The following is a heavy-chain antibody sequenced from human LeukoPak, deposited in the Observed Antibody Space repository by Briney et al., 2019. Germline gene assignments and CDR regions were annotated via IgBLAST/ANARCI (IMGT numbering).Heavy chain of an antibody. CDR3: ARDGTTLFDYYGMDV. J-gene: IGHJ6*01. Sequence: GRSLRLSCAASGFTLSSYGMHWVRQAPGKGLEWVAVIWYDGSNKYYADSVKGRFTISRDNSKNTLYLQMNSLRAEDTAVYYCARDGTTLFDYYGMDVWGEGTTVTVS. V-gene: IGHV3-33*01. D-gene: IGHD4-17*01. CDR2: IWYDGSNK. CDR1: GFTLSSYG.